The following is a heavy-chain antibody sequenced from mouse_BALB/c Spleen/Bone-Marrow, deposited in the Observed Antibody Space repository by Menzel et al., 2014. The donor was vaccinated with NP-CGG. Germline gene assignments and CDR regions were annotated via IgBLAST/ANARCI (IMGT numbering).Heavy chain of an antibody. CDR1: GFDFSRYW. Sequence: VQLQQSGGGLVQPGGSLDLSCAASGFDFSRYWMSWARQAPGKGQEWIGEINPGSSTIYYTPSLKDKFIISRDNAKNTLYLQMSKVRSEDTALYYCARLAVWGAMDYWGQGTSVTVSS. CDR3: ARLAVWGAMDY. D-gene: IGHD2-10*02. V-gene: IGHV4-2*02. CDR2: INPGSSTI. J-gene: IGHJ4*01.